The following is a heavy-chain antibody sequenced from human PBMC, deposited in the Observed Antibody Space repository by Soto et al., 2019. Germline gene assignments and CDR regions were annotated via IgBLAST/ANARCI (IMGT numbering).Heavy chain of an antibody. CDR3: ARIRGLGEVSPYFDH. CDR1: GGTISSGGYH. J-gene: IGHJ4*02. D-gene: IGHD3-16*01. Sequence: SETLSLTYTVSGGTISSGGYHWSWIRQRPVKGLEWIGHIYYSGTTYYNPSLKSRVTISVDTSRNQFSLRVRSVTAADTAVYYCARIRGLGEVSPYFDHWGQGALVTVSS. CDR2: IYYSGTT. V-gene: IGHV4-31*03.